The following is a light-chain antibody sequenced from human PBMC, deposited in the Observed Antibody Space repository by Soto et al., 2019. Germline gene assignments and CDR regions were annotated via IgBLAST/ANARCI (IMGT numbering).Light chain of an antibody. J-gene: IGLJ1*01. Sequence: QSALTQLPSASGSPGQSVTISCTGTSSDVGGYKYVSWYQQHPGKAPKLMIYEVSKRPSGVPDRFSGSKSGNTASLTVSGLQAEDEADYYCSSYAGSNNFVFGTGTKVTVL. CDR1: SSDVGGYKY. V-gene: IGLV2-8*01. CDR3: SSYAGSNNFV. CDR2: EVS.